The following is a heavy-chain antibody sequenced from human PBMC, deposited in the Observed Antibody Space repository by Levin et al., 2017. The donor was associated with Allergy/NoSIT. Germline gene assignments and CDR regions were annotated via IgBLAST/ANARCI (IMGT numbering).Heavy chain of an antibody. CDR2: ISSSGSHT. D-gene: IGHD6-19*01. CDR3: ARTNVTIVAGTVEQPRRTYSDYGMDV. CDR1: GFTFSSYS. Sequence: HGESLKISCAASGFTFSSYSINWVRQAPGKGLEWVSSISSSGSHTYYADSVKGRFTISRDNARNSLYLQMSSLRAEDTAVYYCARTNVTIVAGTVEQPRRTYSDYGMDVWGQGTTVTVSS. V-gene: IGHV3-21*01. J-gene: IGHJ6*02.